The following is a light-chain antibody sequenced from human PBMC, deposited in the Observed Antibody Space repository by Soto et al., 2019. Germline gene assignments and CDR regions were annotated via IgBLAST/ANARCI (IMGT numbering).Light chain of an antibody. CDR2: EVS. CDR3: SSYAGNNHYV. V-gene: IGLV2-8*01. CDR1: SSDVGGYKY. Sequence: QSALTQPPSASGSPGQSVTISCTGTSSDVGGYKYVSWYQQHPGKAPKLMIYEVSKRPSGVPDRFSGSKSGNTASLTVSGLQAEDEADYYCSSYAGNNHYVFGPGTKVTVL. J-gene: IGLJ1*01.